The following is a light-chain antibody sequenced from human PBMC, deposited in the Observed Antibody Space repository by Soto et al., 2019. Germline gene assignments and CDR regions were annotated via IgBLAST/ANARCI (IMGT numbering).Light chain of an antibody. CDR2: EVS. Sequence: QSVLTQPPSASGSPGQSVTISCTGTSSDVGGYNYVSWYQQHPGKAPKVIIYEVSKRPSGVPDRFSGSKSGSTASLTVSGLQAEDEADYYCSSYTNINTRACVFGTGTKLTVL. CDR1: SSDVGGYNY. CDR3: SSYTNINTRACV. V-gene: IGLV2-8*01. J-gene: IGLJ1*01.